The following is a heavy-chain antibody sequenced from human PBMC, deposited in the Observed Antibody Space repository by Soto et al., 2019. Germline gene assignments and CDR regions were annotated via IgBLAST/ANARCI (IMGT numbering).Heavy chain of an antibody. V-gene: IGHV3-30-3*01. CDR2: ISYDGSNK. D-gene: IGHD5-18*01. J-gene: IGHJ2*01. Sequence: QVQLVESGGGVVQPGRSLRLSYAASGFTFSSYAMHWVRQAPGKGLEWVAVISYDGSNKYYADSVKGRFTISRDNSKNXXYLQMNSLRAEDTAVYYCARDPLWGTAMVLWYFDLWGRGTLVTVSS. CDR1: GFTFSSYA. CDR3: ARDPLWGTAMVLWYFDL.